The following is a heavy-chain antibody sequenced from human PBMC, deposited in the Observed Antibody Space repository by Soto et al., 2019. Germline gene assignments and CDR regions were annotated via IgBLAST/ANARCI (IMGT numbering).Heavy chain of an antibody. J-gene: IGHJ6*02. CDR2: VKGKSDGGTA. CDR1: SVTFSKTW. V-gene: IGHV3-15*07. D-gene: IGHD1-1*01. Sequence: GGSLRLSCVVSSVTFSKTWMNWVRQAPGKGLEWVGRVKGKSDGGTADYAAPVQGRFTVSRDDSEDTLYLQMDSLKAEDTAVYYCVYNMDVWGQGTTVTVSS. CDR3: VYNMDV.